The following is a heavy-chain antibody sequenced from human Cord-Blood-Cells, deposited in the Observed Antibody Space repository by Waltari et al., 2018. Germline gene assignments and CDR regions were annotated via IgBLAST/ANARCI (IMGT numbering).Heavy chain of an antibody. V-gene: IGHV4-39*01. CDR2: IYYSGGT. Sequence: QLQLQESGPGLVKPSETLSLTCTVSGGSISSSSYYWGWIRQPPGKGLEWIGSIYYSGGTYYTPSLKSRVTISVDTSKNQFSLKLSSVTAADTAVYYCARRHPDGYSYGYAFDIWGQGTMVTVSS. CDR3: ARRHPDGYSYGYAFDI. D-gene: IGHD5-18*01. J-gene: IGHJ3*02. CDR1: GGSISSSSYY.